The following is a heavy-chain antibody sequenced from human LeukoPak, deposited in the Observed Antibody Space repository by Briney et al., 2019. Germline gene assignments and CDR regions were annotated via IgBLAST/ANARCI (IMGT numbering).Heavy chain of an antibody. CDR3: ARGGVPAAKGIDY. D-gene: IGHD2-2*01. J-gene: IGHJ4*02. CDR1: GYTFTGYY. CDR2: INPNSGGT. V-gene: IGHV1-2*02. Sequence: GASVKVSCKASGYTFTGYYMHWVRQAPGQGLEWMGWINPNSGGTDYAQKFQGRVTMTRDTSISTAYMELSRLRSDDTAVYYCARGGVPAAKGIDYWGQGTLVTVSS.